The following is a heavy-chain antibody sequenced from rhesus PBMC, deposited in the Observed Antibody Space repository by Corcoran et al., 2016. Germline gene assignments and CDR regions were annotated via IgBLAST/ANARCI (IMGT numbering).Heavy chain of an antibody. J-gene: IGHJ3*01. CDR2: IRSGGRT. Sequence: QVQLQQWGEGLVKPSETLSLTCAVYGGSISSNYWSWIRQPPGKGLEWIGRIRSGGRTNYNPSRKSRVTISIDTSKNQCSLKLSSVTAAGTAVYYCARHCSSTYCSDAFDFWGQGLRVTVSS. V-gene: IGHV4-160*01. CDR3: ARHCSSTYCSDAFDF. CDR1: GGSISSNY. D-gene: IGHD2-15*01.